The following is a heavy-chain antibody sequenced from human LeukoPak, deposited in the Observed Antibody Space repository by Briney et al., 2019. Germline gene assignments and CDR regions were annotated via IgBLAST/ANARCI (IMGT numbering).Heavy chain of an antibody. CDR2: ISSSSSYI. D-gene: IGHD2-15*01. J-gene: IGHJ6*02. CDR1: GFTFSSHS. V-gene: IGHV3-21*01. Sequence: GGSLRLSCAASGFTFSSHSMHWVRQAPGRGLEWVSSISSSSSYIFYADSVKGRFTISRDNAKNSLYLQMNSLRAEDTAVYYCAKDLCAFHCSGGSWRYYGMDVWGPGTTVTVSS. CDR3: AKDLCAFHCSGGSWRYYGMDV.